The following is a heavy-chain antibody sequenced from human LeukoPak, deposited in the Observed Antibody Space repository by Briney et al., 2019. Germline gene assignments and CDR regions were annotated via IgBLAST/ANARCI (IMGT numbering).Heavy chain of an antibody. CDR1: GGSISSSSYY. CDR2: IYYSGST. D-gene: IGHD2-2*02. J-gene: IGHJ4*02. CDR3: AGRLGYCSSTSCYRNFDY. Sequence: SETLSLTCTVSGGSISSSSYYWGWIRQPPGKGLEWIGSIYYSGSTYYNPSLKSRVTISVDTSKNQFSLKLSSVTAADTAVHYCAGRLGYCSSTSCYRNFDYWGQGTLVTVSS. V-gene: IGHV4-39*01.